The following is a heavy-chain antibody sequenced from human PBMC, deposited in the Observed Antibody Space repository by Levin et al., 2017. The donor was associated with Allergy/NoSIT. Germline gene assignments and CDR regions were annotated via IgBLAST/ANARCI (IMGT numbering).Heavy chain of an antibody. Sequence: SCAASGFTFDDYAMHWVRQAPGKGLEWVSGISWNSGSIGYADSVKGRFTISRDNAKNSLYLQMNSLRAEDTALYYCAKDIAAASSDGMDVWGQGTTVTVSS. D-gene: IGHD6-13*01. CDR3: AKDIAAASSDGMDV. J-gene: IGHJ6*02. V-gene: IGHV3-9*01. CDR2: ISWNSGSI. CDR1: GFTFDDYA.